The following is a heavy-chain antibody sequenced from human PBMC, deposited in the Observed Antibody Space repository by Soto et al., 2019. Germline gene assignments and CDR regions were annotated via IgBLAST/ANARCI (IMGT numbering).Heavy chain of an antibody. D-gene: IGHD6-6*01. CDR3: ARQGSARGEIDYYYYMDV. J-gene: IGHJ6*03. CDR1: GGSISSSSYY. V-gene: IGHV4-39*01. CDR2: IYYSGST. Sequence: PSETLSLTCTVSGGSISSSSYYWGWIRQPPGKGLEWIGSIYYSGSTYYNPSLKSRVTISVDTSKNQFSLKLSSVTAADTAVYYCARQGSARGEIDYYYYMDVWGKGTTVTVSS.